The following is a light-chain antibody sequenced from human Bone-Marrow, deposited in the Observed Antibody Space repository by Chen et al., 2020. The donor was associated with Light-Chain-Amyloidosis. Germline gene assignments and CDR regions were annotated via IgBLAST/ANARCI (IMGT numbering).Light chain of an antibody. Sequence: IVLTQSPGTLSLSPGERATLSCRASQSVSSSYLAWYQEKPGQAPRLLIYGASSRATGIPDTFSGSGSGTDFTLTISRLEPEDCAVYYGQQYGSSPGTFGQGTKVEIK. CDR3: QQYGSSPGT. CDR2: GAS. V-gene: IGKV3-20*01. CDR1: QSVSSSY. J-gene: IGKJ1*01.